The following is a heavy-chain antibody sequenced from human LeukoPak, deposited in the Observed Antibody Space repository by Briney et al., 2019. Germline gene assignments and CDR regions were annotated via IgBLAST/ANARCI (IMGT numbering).Heavy chain of an antibody. J-gene: IGHJ4*02. D-gene: IGHD3-22*01. CDR1: GFTFSSYA. Sequence: GGSLRLSCAASGFTFSSYAMSWVRQAPGKGLEWISYISSRGTTIYYADSVKGRFTISRDNAENSLYLQMNSLRAEDTAVYYCARVYDTSGYKTPPPDYWGQGTLVTVSS. V-gene: IGHV3-48*03. CDR2: ISSRGTTI. CDR3: ARVYDTSGYKTPPPDY.